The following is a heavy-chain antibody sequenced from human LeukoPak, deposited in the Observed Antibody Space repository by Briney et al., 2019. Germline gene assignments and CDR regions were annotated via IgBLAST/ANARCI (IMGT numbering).Heavy chain of an antibody. CDR1: GGSISSSPYY. J-gene: IGHJ5*02. V-gene: IGHV4-39*07. CDR2: IYYSWTT. CDR3: AKGAGGFSYYNWFDP. D-gene: IGHD5-18*01. Sequence: SETLSLTCTVSGGSISSSPYYWGWIRQPPGKGLEWIGSIYYSWTTHYSPSLESRVTISVETSKNQFSLKLASVTAADTAIYYCAKGAGGFSYYNWFDPWGQGTLVTVSS.